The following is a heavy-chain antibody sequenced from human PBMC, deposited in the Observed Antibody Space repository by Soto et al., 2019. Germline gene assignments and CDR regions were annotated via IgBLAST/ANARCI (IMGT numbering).Heavy chain of an antibody. CDR3: ARSPGITGTRASQYAMDV. Sequence: QVQLVQSGAEVKKPGSSVRVSCKASGDTFNTFAISWVRQAPGQGLEWMGGIIPIFGTPDYAQHFPGRVTISTDESTNTAYLELSSVRSEDTAVYYCARSPGITGTRASQYAMDVWGQGTTVTVSS. J-gene: IGHJ6*02. CDR1: GDTFNTFA. CDR2: IIPIFGTP. V-gene: IGHV1-69*01. D-gene: IGHD1-20*01.